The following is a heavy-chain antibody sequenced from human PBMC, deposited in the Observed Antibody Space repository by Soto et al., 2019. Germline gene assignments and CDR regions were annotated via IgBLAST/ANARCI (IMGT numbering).Heavy chain of an antibody. V-gene: IGHV4-59*01. Sequence: SETLSLTCAVYGGSFSGYYWSWIRQPPGKGLEWIGYIYYSGSTDYDPSLKSRVTISVDTSKNQFSLKLSSVTAADTAVYYCARRWGTYFDFWGQGTLVTVSS. D-gene: IGHD7-27*01. CDR2: IYYSGST. CDR3: ARRWGTYFDF. J-gene: IGHJ4*02. CDR1: GGSFSGYY.